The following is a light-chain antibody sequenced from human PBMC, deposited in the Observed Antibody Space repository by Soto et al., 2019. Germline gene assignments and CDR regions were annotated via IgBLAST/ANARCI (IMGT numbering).Light chain of an antibody. V-gene: IGLV2-14*01. J-gene: IGLJ3*02. CDR3: SSYTTSNTQV. CDR1: SSDVGTYNY. CDR2: DVS. Sequence: QSALTQPASVSGSPGQSITISCTGTSSDVGTYNYVSWYQHRPGKAPKLMIYDVSYRPSGVSNRFSVSKSANTASLTISGLQAEDEADYYCSSYTTSNTQVFGGGTKLTVL.